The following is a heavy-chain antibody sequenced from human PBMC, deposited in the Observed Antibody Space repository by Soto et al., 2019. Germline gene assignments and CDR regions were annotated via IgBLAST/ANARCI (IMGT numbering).Heavy chain of an antibody. V-gene: IGHV3-23*01. Sequence: EVQLLESGGGLVQHGGSLRLSCAASEFTFSSYSMIWARHAPGKGLEWVSGVNGGGIITYYTASVRRRFTISRDNAKNPLYRHMNSLRAEDTAVFYCARGPFGLTTDVWDQGNTVTVSS. CDR2: VNGGGIIT. J-gene: IGHJ6*02. D-gene: IGHD3-3*01. CDR3: ARGPFGLTTDV. CDR1: EFTFSSYS.